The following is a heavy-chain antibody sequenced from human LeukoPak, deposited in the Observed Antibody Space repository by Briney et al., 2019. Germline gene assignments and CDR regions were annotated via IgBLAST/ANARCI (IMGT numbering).Heavy chain of an antibody. Sequence: PGGSLRLSCAASGFTFSDYDMHWVRQATGKGLEWVSAIGSDGDVYYSGSVKGPLAISRENAKNSLYLQMNSLRVGDTAVYYCARALGHFYGMDVWGQGTTVTVSS. D-gene: IGHD2/OR15-2a*01. J-gene: IGHJ6*02. CDR1: GFTFSDYD. CDR2: IGSDGDV. V-gene: IGHV3-13*01. CDR3: ARALGHFYGMDV.